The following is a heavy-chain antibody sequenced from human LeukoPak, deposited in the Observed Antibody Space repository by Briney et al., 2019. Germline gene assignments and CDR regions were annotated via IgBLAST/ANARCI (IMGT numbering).Heavy chain of an antibody. V-gene: IGHV1-69*05. J-gene: IGHJ4*02. CDR1: GGTFSSYA. CDR2: IIPIFGTA. D-gene: IGHD3-22*01. CDR3: ALRYYDSSGYYSKEQFSFDY. Sequence: GASVKVSRKASGGTFSSYAISWVRQAPGQGLEWMGGIIPIFGTANYAQKFQGRVTITTDESTSTAYMELSGLRSEDTAVYYCALRYYDSSGYYSKEQFSFDYWGQGTLVTVSS.